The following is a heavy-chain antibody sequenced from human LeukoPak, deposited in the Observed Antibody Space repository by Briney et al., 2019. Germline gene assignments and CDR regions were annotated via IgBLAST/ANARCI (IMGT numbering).Heavy chain of an antibody. V-gene: IGHV4-61*02. CDR2: IYISGST. CDR1: GGSISSGSYY. D-gene: IGHD3-9*01. CDR3: AREVRYFDWYQSNSDYYYYMDV. Sequence: SQTLSLTCTVSGGSISSGSYYWSWIRQPAGKGLEWIGRIYISGSTNYNPSLKSRVTISVDTSKNQFSLKLSSVTAADAAVYYCAREVRYFDWYQSNSDYYYYMDVWGKGTTVTISS. J-gene: IGHJ6*03.